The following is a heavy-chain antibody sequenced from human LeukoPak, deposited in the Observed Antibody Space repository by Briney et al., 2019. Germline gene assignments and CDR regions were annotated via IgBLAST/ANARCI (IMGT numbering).Heavy chain of an antibody. V-gene: IGHV3-48*02. CDR2: ISSSSSIM. D-gene: IGHD5-12*01. CDR1: GFTFSSYS. J-gene: IGHJ4*02. CDR3: ARVGGGYDLDY. Sequence: GGSLRLSCAASGFTFSSYSMNWVRQGPGKGLEWVSYISSSSSIMYNADSVKGRFTVSRDNAKNSLYLQMSSLRDEDTAVYYCARVGGGYDLDYWGQGTLVTVSS.